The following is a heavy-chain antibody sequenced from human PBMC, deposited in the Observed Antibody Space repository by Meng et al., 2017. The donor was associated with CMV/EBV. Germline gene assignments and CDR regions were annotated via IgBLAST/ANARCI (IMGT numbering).Heavy chain of an antibody. CDR2: IYYSGST. CDR1: GGSISSSSYY. V-gene: IGHV4-39*07. Sequence: CTVSGGSISSSSYYWGWIRQPPGKGLEWIGSIYYSGSTYYNPSLKSRVTISVDTSKNQFSLKLSSVTAADTAVYYCARDRDMYSSSWYPFDYWGQGTLVTVSS. D-gene: IGHD6-13*01. J-gene: IGHJ4*02. CDR3: ARDRDMYSSSWYPFDY.